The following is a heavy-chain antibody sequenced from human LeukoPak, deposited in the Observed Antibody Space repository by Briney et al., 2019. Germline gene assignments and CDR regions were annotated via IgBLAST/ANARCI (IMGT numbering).Heavy chain of an antibody. CDR3: ASGSRGDY. CDR2: ISYDGSNK. V-gene: IGHV3-30-3*01. CDR1: GFTFSSYA. D-gene: IGHD2-15*01. Sequence: AGGSLRLSCAASGFTFSSYAMHWVRQAPGKGLEWVAVISYDGSNKYYADSVKGRFTISRDNSKNTLYLQMSSLRAEDTAVYYCASGSRGDYWGQGTLVTVSS. J-gene: IGHJ4*02.